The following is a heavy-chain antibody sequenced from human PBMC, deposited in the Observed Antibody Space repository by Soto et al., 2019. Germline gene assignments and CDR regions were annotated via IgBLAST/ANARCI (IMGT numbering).Heavy chain of an antibody. CDR1: GYSFTSYW. J-gene: IGHJ6*02. D-gene: IGHD3-22*01. Sequence: ESLKISCKGSGYSFTSYWIGWVRQMPGKGLEWMGIIYPGDSDTRYSPSFQGQVTISADKSISTAYLQWSSLKASDTAMYYCARPAQKTKYYYDSGGYYDLEPLYYYGMDVWGQGTTVTVSS. CDR2: IYPGDSDT. V-gene: IGHV5-51*01. CDR3: ARPAQKTKYYYDSGGYYDLEPLYYYGMDV.